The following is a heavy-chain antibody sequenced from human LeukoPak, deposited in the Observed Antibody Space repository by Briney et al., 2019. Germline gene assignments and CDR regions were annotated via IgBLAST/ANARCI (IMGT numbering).Heavy chain of an antibody. D-gene: IGHD2-21*01. Sequence: PSETLSLTCTVSGSSISSGYYWGWIRQPPGKGLEWIGYIYHSGRTYYNPSLENRVTISIDTSNNQFSLKLTSVTAADTALYYCARGGSYIVVAGFDYWGRGRLVTVSS. CDR2: IYHSGRT. J-gene: IGHJ4*02. V-gene: IGHV4-38-2*02. CDR1: GSSISSGYY. CDR3: ARGGSYIVVAGFDY.